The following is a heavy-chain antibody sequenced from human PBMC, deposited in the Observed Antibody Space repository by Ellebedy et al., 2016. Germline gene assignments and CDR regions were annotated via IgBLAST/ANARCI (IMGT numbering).Heavy chain of an antibody. D-gene: IGHD3-22*01. CDR3: ARESPNYYDTD. V-gene: IGHV3-21*01. J-gene: IGHJ4*02. Sequence: GESLKISCAASGFTFSSYSMNWVRQAPGKGLEWVSSISSSSSYIYYADSVKGRFTISRDNAKNSLYLQMNSLRAEDTAVYYCARESPNYYDTDWGQGTLVTVSS. CDR1: GFTFSSYS. CDR2: ISSSSSYI.